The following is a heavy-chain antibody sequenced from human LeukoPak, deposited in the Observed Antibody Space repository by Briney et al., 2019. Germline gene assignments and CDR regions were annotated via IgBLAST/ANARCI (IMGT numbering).Heavy chain of an antibody. V-gene: IGHV1-69*13. CDR2: IIPIFGTA. CDR1: GYTFTSYG. Sequence: SVKVSCKASGYTFTSYGISWVRQAPGQGLEWMGGIIPIFGTANYAQKFQGRVTITADESTSTAYMELSSLRSEDTAVYYCARVSSGYSDWFDPWGQGTLVTVSS. D-gene: IGHD3-22*01. CDR3: ARVSSGYSDWFDP. J-gene: IGHJ5*02.